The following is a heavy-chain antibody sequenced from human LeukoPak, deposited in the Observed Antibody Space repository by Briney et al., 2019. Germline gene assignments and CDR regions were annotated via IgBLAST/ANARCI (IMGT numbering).Heavy chain of an antibody. CDR3: ARVRANWFDP. CDR1: GYTFTRYG. CDR2: ISAYNGNT. V-gene: IGHV1-18*01. J-gene: IGHJ5*02. Sequence: GASVKVSYTASGYTFTRYGISWVRQAPGQGLEWMGWISAYNGNTKYAQKLQGRVTMTTDTSTSTAYMELRSLRSDDTAVYYCARVRANWFDPWGQGTLVTVSS. D-gene: IGHD4-17*01.